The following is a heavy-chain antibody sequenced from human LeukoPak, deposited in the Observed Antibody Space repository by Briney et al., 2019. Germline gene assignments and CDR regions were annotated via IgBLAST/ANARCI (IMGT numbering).Heavy chain of an antibody. CDR2: ISSSSRYI. CDR3: ARDRNVVDFDY. J-gene: IGHJ4*02. V-gene: IGHV3-21*01. CDR1: GFTFSSYS. D-gene: IGHD2-2*01. Sequence: GGSLRLYCAASGFTFSSYSMNWLRHAPGKGLEGVSSISSSSRYIYYADSVKGRFTISRNNAKNSLYLQMNSLRAEDTGVYYCARDRNVVDFDYWGQGTLVSVSS.